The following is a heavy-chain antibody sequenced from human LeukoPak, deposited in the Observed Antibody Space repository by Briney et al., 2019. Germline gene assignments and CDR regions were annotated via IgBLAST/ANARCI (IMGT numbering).Heavy chain of an antibody. CDR1: GFTFSSYW. J-gene: IGHJ4*02. CDR2: INSDGSST. D-gene: IGHD3-9*01. Sequence: GGSLRLSCAASGFTFSSYWMHWVRQVPGKGLVWVSRINSDGSSTTYADSVKGRFTVSRDNSKNTLYLQMNSLRAEDTAVYYCAKGVGGYFDWLSIDYWGQGTLVTVSS. CDR3: AKGVGGYFDWLSIDY. V-gene: IGHV3-74*01.